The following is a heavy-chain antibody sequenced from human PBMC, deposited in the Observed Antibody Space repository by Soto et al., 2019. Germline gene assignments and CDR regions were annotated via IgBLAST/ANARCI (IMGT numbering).Heavy chain of an antibody. CDR3: AKTLRYCSSFSCFDAFDV. Sequence: GGSLRLSCAASEFTFSSYAMSWVRQAPGKGLEWVSGVSDTGGGTYYADSVQGRFTISRDNSKNTLYLQMNSLRAEDTAVYFCAKTLRYCSSFSCFDAFDVWGQGTMVTVSS. V-gene: IGHV3-23*01. J-gene: IGHJ3*01. D-gene: IGHD2-2*01. CDR1: EFTFSSYA. CDR2: VSDTGGGT.